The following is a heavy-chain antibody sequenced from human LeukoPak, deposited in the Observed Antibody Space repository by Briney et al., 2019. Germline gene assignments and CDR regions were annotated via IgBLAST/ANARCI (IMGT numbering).Heavy chain of an antibody. CDR1: GFTFDDYG. J-gene: IGHJ4*02. D-gene: IGHD3-10*01. CDR3: AKSYGSGSPDY. CDR2: INWNGGST. Sequence: PGGSLRLSCAASGFTFDDYGMSWVRQAPGKGLEWVSGINWNGGSTGYADSVKGRFTISRDNSKNTLYLQMNSLRAEDTAVYYCAKSYGSGSPDYWGQGTLVTVSS. V-gene: IGHV3-20*04.